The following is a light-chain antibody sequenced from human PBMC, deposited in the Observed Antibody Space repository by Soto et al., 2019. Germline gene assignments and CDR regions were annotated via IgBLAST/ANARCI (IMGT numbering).Light chain of an antibody. V-gene: IGKV1-5*01. J-gene: IGKJ2*01. CDR2: DAS. Sequence: DIQMTQSPSTLSASVGDRVTITCRASQSISSWLAWYQQKPGKAPKLLIYDASSLESGVPSRFSCSGSGTEFTLTISSLQPDDFATYYCQQYSSYSQTFGQGSKVDIK. CDR3: QQYSSYSQT. CDR1: QSISSW.